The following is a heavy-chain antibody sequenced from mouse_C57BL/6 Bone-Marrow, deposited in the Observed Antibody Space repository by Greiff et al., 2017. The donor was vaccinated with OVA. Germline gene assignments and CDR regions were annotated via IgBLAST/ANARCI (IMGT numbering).Heavy chain of an antibody. CDR3: ASDGNWGPAWFAY. Sequence: EVKLQESVAELVRPGASVKLSCTASGFNIKNTYMHWVKQRPEQGLEWIGRIDPANGNTKYAPKFQGKATITADTSSNTAYLQLSSLTSEDTAIYYCASDGNWGPAWFAYWGQGTLVTVSA. V-gene: IGHV14-3*01. J-gene: IGHJ3*01. CDR1: GFNIKNTY. D-gene: IGHD2-1*01. CDR2: IDPANGNT.